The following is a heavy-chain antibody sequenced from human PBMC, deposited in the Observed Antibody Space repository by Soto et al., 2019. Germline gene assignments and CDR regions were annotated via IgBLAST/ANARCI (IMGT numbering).Heavy chain of an antibody. CDR1: GFSFSSHW. Sequence: EVQLVESGGDLVQPGGSLRLSCAASGFSFSSHWMHWVRQAPGKGLVWVSRINSDGSITSYADSVKGRFTISRDNAKNTLYVEMNSLRGEDTAVYYCARWRAYGSGTQGMDVWGQGTTVIVSS. CDR3: ARWRAYGSGTQGMDV. D-gene: IGHD3-10*01. V-gene: IGHV3-74*01. CDR2: INSDGSIT. J-gene: IGHJ6*02.